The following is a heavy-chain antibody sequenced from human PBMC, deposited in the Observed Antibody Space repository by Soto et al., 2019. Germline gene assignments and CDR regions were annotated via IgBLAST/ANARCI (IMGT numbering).Heavy chain of an antibody. CDR3: ARGLMVYAIRAEYFQH. CDR1: GGSISSGGYY. V-gene: IGHV4-31*03. Sequence: SETLSLTCTVSGGSISSGGYYWSWIRQHPGKGLEWIGYIYYSGSTYYNPSLKSRVTISVDTSKNQFSLKLSSVTAADTAVYYCARGLMVYAIRAEYFQHWGQGTQVTVSS. D-gene: IGHD2-8*01. CDR2: IYYSGST. J-gene: IGHJ1*01.